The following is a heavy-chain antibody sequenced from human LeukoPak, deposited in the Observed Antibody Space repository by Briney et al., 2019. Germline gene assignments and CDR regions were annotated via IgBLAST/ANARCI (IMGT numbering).Heavy chain of an antibody. CDR1: GYTFTSYG. Sequence: SVKVSCKASGYTFTSYGISWVRQAPGQGLEWMGWISAYNGNTNYAQKLQGRVTMTTDTSTSTAYMELRSLRSDDTAVYYCAREFLGRYYGSGSYYYYYYMDVWGKGTTVTISS. CDR2: ISAYNGNT. J-gene: IGHJ6*03. V-gene: IGHV1-18*01. CDR3: AREFLGRYYGSGSYYYYYYMDV. D-gene: IGHD3-10*01.